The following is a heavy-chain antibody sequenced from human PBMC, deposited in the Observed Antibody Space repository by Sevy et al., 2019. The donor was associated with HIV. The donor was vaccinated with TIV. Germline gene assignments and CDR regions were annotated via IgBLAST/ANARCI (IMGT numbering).Heavy chain of an antibody. V-gene: IGHV5-51*01. CDR1: GYSFTSYC. CDR3: TRQGPSDGMDV. Sequence: GESLKISCKISGYSFTSYCIGWVRQMTGKGLEWMGIFCPGDSDISYSLSFQGQVTISADKSISTVYLQWRSLKASDTAMYYCTRQGPSDGMDVWGRGTTVTVSS. J-gene: IGHJ6*02. CDR2: FCPGDSDI.